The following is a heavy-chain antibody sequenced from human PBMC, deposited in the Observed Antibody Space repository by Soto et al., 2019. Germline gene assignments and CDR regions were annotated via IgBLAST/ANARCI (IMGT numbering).Heavy chain of an antibody. CDR1: GGTFSSYA. V-gene: IGHV1-69*12. CDR2: IIPIFGTP. J-gene: IGHJ6*02. Sequence: QVQLVQSGAEVKKPGSSVKVSCKASGGTFSSYAISWVRQAPGQGLEWMGGIIPIFGTPDYAPKFQGRVTITADESTSTAYMELSSLRSEDTAVYYCARQPTVTPYYYYGMDVWGQGTTVTVSS. CDR3: ARQPTVTPYYYYGMDV. D-gene: IGHD4-4*01.